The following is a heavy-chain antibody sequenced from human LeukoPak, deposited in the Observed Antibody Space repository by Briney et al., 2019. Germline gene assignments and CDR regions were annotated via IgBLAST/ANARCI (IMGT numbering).Heavy chain of an antibody. J-gene: IGHJ4*02. V-gene: IGHV1-2*02. CDR3: ARDNGDYWFDY. CDR2: INPNSCGT. CDR1: GYTFTVYY. D-gene: IGHD4-17*01. Sequence: ASVKVSCKASGYTFTVYYMHWVRQAPGQGREWMGWINPNSCGTNYAQKFQGRVTMTRDTSISTAYMELTRLRSDDTAVYYCARDNGDYWFDYWGQGTLVTVSS.